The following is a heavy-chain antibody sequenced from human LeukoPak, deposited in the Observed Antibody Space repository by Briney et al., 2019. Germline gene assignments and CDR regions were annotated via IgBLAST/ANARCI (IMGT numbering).Heavy chain of an antibody. Sequence: SETLSLTCTVSGGSTSSSSYYWGWLRQPPGKGLEWIGSIYYSGSTYYNPSLKSRVTISVDTYKNQFSLKLSSVTAADTAVYCCARDRPILLRPTSGHWFDPLGQGSLVTVSS. J-gene: IGHJ5*02. CDR2: IYYSGST. CDR3: ARDRPILLRPTSGHWFDP. CDR1: GGSTSSSSYY. D-gene: IGHD2-15*01. V-gene: IGHV4-39*07.